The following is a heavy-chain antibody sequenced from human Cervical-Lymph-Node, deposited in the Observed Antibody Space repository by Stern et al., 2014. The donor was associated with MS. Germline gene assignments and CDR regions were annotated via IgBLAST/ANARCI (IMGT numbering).Heavy chain of an antibody. V-gene: IGHV3-53*01. CDR2: IYSGGST. CDR3: ARISYESGGI. J-gene: IGHJ4*02. D-gene: IGHD3-10*01. CDR1: GFTVSSSY. Sequence: EVQLLESGGGLIQPGGSLRLSCTASGFTVSSSYMSWVRQAPGKGLEWVSIIYSGGSTYHADSVKGRFTISRDNSKNTLFLQMNNLTSEDTAMYYCARISYESGGIWGQGALVTVSS.